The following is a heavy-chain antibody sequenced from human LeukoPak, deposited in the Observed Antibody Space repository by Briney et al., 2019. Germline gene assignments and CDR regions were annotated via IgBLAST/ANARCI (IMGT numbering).Heavy chain of an antibody. CDR3: ARYWGSGSHLDP. D-gene: IGHD1-26*01. J-gene: IGHJ5*02. CDR1: GGSISSYY. V-gene: IGHV4-59*01. CDR2: IYYSGST. Sequence: SETLSLTCTVSGGSISSYYWSWIRQPPGKGLEWIGYIYYSGSTNYNPSLKSRVTISVDTSKNQFSLKLSSVTAADTAVYYCARYWGSGSHLDPWGQGTLVTVSS.